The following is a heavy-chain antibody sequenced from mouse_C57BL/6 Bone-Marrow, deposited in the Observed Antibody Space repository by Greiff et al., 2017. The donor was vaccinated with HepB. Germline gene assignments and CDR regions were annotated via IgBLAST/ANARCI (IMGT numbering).Heavy chain of an antibody. D-gene: IGHD2-4*01. V-gene: IGHV14-4*01. CDR2: IDPENGDT. CDR1: GFNIKDDY. CDR3: TTEDYDYDEGFAY. J-gene: IGHJ3*01. Sequence: DVQLQESGAELVRPGASVKLSCTASGFNIKDDYMHWVKQRPEQGLEWIGWIDPENGDTEYASKFQGKATIPADTSSNTAYLQLSSLTSEDTAVYYCTTEDYDYDEGFAYWGQGTLVTVSA.